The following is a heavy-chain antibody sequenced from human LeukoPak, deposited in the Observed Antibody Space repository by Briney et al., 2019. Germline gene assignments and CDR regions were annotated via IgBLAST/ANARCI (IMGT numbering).Heavy chain of an antibody. CDR1: GFTFSTYS. V-gene: IGHV3-21*01. Sequence: GGSLRLSCAASGFTFSTYSMNWVRQAPGKGLEWVSSISSRSSYIYYADSVKGRFTISRDNDKNSLYLQMNSLRAEDTAVYYCARTSGDYFDYWGQGTLVTVSS. CDR2: ISSRSSYI. J-gene: IGHJ4*02. D-gene: IGHD3-10*01. CDR3: ARTSGDYFDY.